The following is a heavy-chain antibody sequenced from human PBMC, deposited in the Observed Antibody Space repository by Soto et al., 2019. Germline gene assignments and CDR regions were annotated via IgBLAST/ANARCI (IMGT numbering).Heavy chain of an antibody. Sequence: QVQLVQSGAEVKKPGASVKVSCKASGYTFTSYAMHWVRQAPGQRLEWMGWINAGNGNTKYSQKFQGRVTITRDTSASTAYMELSSLRSEDTAVYDCARAYSSSSYYYYGMDVWGQGTTVPVSS. CDR3: ARAYSSSSYYYYGMDV. CDR1: GYTFTSYA. J-gene: IGHJ6*02. V-gene: IGHV1-3*01. CDR2: INAGNGNT. D-gene: IGHD6-6*01.